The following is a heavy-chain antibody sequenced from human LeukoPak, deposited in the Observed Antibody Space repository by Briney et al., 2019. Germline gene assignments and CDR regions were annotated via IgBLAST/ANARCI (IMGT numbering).Heavy chain of an antibody. CDR3: ARDYWWNYDY. CDR1: GFTFSDYA. V-gene: IGHV3-30-3*01. D-gene: IGHD1-7*01. Sequence: GGSLRLSCAASGFTFSDYAMHWVRQAPGKGLEWVAVISKDGSDKYYPGSVRDRFTISRDNSKNTIYPQMDSLRAEDTAIYYCARDYWWNYDYWGQGTLVTVSS. J-gene: IGHJ4*02. CDR2: ISKDGSDK.